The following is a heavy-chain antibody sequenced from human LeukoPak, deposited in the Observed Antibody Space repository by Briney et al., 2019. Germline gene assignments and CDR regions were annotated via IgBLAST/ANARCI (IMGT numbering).Heavy chain of an antibody. V-gene: IGHV3-21*01. J-gene: IGHJ4*02. CDR3: ARAGFTFSDYFGSFFDY. D-gene: IGHD3-10*01. CDR2: ISGSGGST. CDR1: GSTFSSYS. Sequence: PGGSLRLSCAASGSTFSSYSMNWVRQAPGKGLEWVSAISGSGGSTYYADSVKGRFTISRDNAKNSLYLQMNSLRAEDTAVYYCARAGFTFSDYFGSFFDYWGQGTLVTVSS.